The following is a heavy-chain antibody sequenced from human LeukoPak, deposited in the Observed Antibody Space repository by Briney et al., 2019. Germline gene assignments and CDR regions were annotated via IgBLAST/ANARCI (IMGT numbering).Heavy chain of an antibody. CDR3: AKGYSSGWYYFDY. J-gene: IGHJ4*02. D-gene: IGHD6-19*01. Sequence: PGGSLRLSCAASGFTLSDTGMHWVRQAPGKGLEWVAVIWYDGSNKYYADSVKGRFTISRDNSKNTLYLQMNSLRAEDTAVYYCAKGYSSGWYYFDYWGQGTLVTVSS. CDR2: IWYDGSNK. CDR1: GFTLSDTG. V-gene: IGHV3-33*06.